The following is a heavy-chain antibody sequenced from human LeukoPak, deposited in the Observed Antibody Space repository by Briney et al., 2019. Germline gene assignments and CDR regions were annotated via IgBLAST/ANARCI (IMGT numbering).Heavy chain of an antibody. CDR3: ARDYSIFGVPDYYYMDV. J-gene: IGHJ6*03. CDR1: GFTFSDYS. Sequence: GGSLRLSCAASGFTFSDYSMSWIRQAPGKGLEWVSYISSSGSTIYYADSVKGRFTISRDNAKNSLYLQMNSLRAEDTAVYYCARDYSIFGVPDYYYMDVWGKGTTVTVSS. CDR2: ISSSGSTI. D-gene: IGHD3-3*01. V-gene: IGHV3-11*01.